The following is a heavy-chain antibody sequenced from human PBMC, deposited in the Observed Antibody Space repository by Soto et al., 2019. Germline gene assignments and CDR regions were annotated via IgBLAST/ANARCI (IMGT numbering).Heavy chain of an antibody. CDR3: ARGGERVATPCGY. J-gene: IGHJ4*02. CDR2: IYYSGST. V-gene: IGHV4-59*01. D-gene: IGHD2-15*01. CDR1: GGSISSYY. Sequence: QVQLQESGPGLVKPSETLSLTCTVSGGSISSYYWSWIRQPPGKGLEWIGYIYYSGSTNYNPSLQSRVTISVDTSKNPFSLKLSSLTAADTAVYYCARGGERVATPCGYWGQGTLVTVSS.